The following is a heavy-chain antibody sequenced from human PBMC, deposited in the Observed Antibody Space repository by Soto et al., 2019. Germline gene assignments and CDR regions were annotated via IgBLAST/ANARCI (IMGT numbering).Heavy chain of an antibody. CDR2: INSDGSST. V-gene: IGHV3-74*01. D-gene: IGHD3-3*01. CDR1: GFTFSSYW. Sequence: EVQLVESGGGLVQPGGSLRLSCAASGFTFSSYWMHWVRQAPGKGLVWFSRINSDGSSTSYADSVKVRFTISRDNAKNTLYLQMNSLRAEDTAVYYFARASTYYDFWSGYPGEKYYFDYWGQGTLVTVSS. CDR3: ARASTYYDFWSGYPGEKYYFDY. J-gene: IGHJ4*02.